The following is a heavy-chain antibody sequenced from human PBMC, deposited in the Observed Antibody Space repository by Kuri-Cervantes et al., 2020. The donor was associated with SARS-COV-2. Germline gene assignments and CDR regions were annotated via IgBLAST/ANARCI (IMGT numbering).Heavy chain of an antibody. CDR1: GFTFSDYY. CDR3: ARGPRPVRSGTPVHYYMDV. V-gene: IGHV3-11*06. J-gene: IGHJ6*03. Sequence: GESLKISCSASGFTFSDYYMSWIRQAPGKGLEWVSYISSSSSYTNYADSVKGRFTISRDNAKNSLYLRMNSLRAEDTAVYYCARGPRPVRSGTPVHYYMDVWGKGTTVTVSS. CDR2: ISSSSSYT. D-gene: IGHD3-3*01.